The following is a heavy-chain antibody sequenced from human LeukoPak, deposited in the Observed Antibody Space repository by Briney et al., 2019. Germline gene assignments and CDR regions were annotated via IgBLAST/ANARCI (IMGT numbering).Heavy chain of an antibody. Sequence: GGSLRLSCVASEFTFTSHWMSWVRQAPGKGLEWVANIKQDGSQNYYVDSVKGRFTISRDSAKNSLYLQMNSLRVEDTAVYYCARESLAAGTFDSWGQGTLVTVSS. CDR1: EFTFTSHW. J-gene: IGHJ4*02. V-gene: IGHV3-7*01. CDR3: ARESLAAGTFDS. D-gene: IGHD6-13*01. CDR2: IKQDGSQN.